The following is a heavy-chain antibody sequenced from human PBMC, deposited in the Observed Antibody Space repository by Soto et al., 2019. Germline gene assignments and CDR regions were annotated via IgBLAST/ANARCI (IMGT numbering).Heavy chain of an antibody. CDR3: ARLRIDTNNYKWFAP. V-gene: IGHV4-31*03. J-gene: IGHJ5*02. Sequence: PSETLWLTGRVCDASLNSGNYYWNWIRQVPGKGLEWIGHIYVTGAFDYNPSLRDRITISQDTSERQFSLNLRLVTAADTAVYYCARLRIDTNNYKWFAPWGQGTLVTVSS. D-gene: IGHD1-1*01. CDR2: IYVTGAF. CDR1: DASLNSGNYY.